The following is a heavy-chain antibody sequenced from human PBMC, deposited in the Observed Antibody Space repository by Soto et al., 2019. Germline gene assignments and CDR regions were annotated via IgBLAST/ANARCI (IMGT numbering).Heavy chain of an antibody. V-gene: IGHV3-64*02. Sequence: EVQLVESGEGLVQPGGSLRLSCAASGFTFSNYPMHWVRQAPGKGLESVSAISGNGGSTYYGDSVRGRFTISRDNSRNTLFLQMGSLRVEDTAVYYGAREGTPGTTDYWGQGTLVTVSS. J-gene: IGHJ4*02. CDR1: GFTFSNYP. CDR3: AREGTPGTTDY. D-gene: IGHD1-1*01. CDR2: ISGNGGST.